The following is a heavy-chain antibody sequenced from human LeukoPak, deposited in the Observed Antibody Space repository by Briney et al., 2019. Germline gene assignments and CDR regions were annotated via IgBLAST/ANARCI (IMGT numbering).Heavy chain of an antibody. V-gene: IGHV4-34*01. D-gene: IGHD1-1*01. J-gene: IGHJ4*02. CDR1: GGSISSYY. CDR3: ARVASRNV. Sequence: PSETLSLTCTVSGGSISSYYWSWTRQPPGKGLEWIGEINHSGSTNYNPSLKSRVTISVDTSKNQFSLKLSSVTAADTAVYYCARVASRNVWGQGTLVTVSS. CDR2: INHSGST.